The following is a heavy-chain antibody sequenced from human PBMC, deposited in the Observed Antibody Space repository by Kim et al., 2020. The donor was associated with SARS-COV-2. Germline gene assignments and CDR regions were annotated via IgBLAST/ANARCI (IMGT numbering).Heavy chain of an antibody. Sequence: GGTNYAQKFQGRVTMTRDTSISTAYMELSRLRSDDTAVYYCARGQGMIVNWGQGTMVTVSS. D-gene: IGHD3-22*01. CDR2: GGT. J-gene: IGHJ3*01. CDR3: ARGQGMIVN. V-gene: IGHV1-2*02.